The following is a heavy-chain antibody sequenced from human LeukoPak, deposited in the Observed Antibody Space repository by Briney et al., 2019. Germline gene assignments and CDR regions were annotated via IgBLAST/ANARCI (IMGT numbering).Heavy chain of an antibody. V-gene: IGHV4-59*01. CDR1: GGSISSYY. Sequence: SETLSLTCTVSGGSISSYYWSWIRQPPGKGLEWVGYIYYSGSTNYNPSLKSRVTISVDTSKNQFSLKLSSVTAADTAVYYCARDPYGNYRWFDPWGQGTLVTVSS. D-gene: IGHD4-11*01. CDR2: IYYSGST. CDR3: ARDPYGNYRWFDP. J-gene: IGHJ5*02.